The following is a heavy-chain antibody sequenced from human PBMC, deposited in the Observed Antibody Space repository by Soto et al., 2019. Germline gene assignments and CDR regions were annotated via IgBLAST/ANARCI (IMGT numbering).Heavy chain of an antibody. D-gene: IGHD1-26*01. CDR1: GGSISSGDYY. CDR3: ASTIVGATKGFLFDY. V-gene: IGHV4-30-4*01. J-gene: IGHJ4*02. Sequence: SETLSLTCTVSGGSISSGDYYWSWIRQPPGKGLEWIGYIYYSGSTYYNPSLKSRVTISVDTTKNQFSLKLSSVTAADTAVYYCASTIVGATKGFLFDYWGQGTLVTVSS. CDR2: IYYSGST.